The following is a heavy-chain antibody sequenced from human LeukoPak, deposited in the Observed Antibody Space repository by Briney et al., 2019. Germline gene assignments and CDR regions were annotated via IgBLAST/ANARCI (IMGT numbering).Heavy chain of an antibody. CDR3: ASGVVAVGRDYHYYMDV. Sequence: GTSVKVSCKASGYTFGMFGISWVRQAPGQGLEWMGWSDPYSGNTNIAQKFQARVAMTTDTSTKTAYMELRSLHSDDTAVYYCASGVVAVGRDYHYYMDVWGKGTTVTVSS. CDR2: SDPYSGNT. D-gene: IGHD3-22*01. V-gene: IGHV1-18*01. CDR1: GYTFGMFG. J-gene: IGHJ6*03.